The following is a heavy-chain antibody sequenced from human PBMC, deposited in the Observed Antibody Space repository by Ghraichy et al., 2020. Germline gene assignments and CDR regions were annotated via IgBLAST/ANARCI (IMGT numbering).Heavy chain of an antibody. CDR3: ARDLRGIAAVINAFDI. J-gene: IGHJ3*02. D-gene: IGHD6-13*01. Sequence: GGSLRLSCAASGFTFSSYWMSWVRQAPGKGLEWVANIKQDGSEKYYVDSVKGRFTISRDNAKNSLYLQMNSLRAEDTAVYYCARDLRGIAAVINAFDIWGQGTMVTVSS. CDR1: GFTFSSYW. V-gene: IGHV3-7*01. CDR2: IKQDGSEK.